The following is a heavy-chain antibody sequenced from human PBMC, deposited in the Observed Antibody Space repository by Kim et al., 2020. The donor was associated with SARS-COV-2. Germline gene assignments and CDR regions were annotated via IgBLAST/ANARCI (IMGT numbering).Heavy chain of an antibody. J-gene: IGHJ4*03. CDR3: ARHRCYSIGGNSYCYF. CDR2: ISYDGSNK. D-gene: IGHD6-19*01. Sequence: GGSLRLSCAASGFTFSSYAMNWVRQAPGKGLEWVAVISYDGSNKYYADSVKGRFTISRDNSKNTLYLQMNSLRAEDTAVYYCARHRCYSIGGNSYCYF. V-gene: IGHV3-30*04. CDR1: GFTFSSYA.